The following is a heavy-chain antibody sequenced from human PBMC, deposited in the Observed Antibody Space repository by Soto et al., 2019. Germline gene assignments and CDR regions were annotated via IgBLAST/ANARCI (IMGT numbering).Heavy chain of an antibody. CDR3: AKDLHDAAADY. J-gene: IGHJ4*02. Sequence: DVQLVESGGGLFQPGGSLRLSCAASGFSFSNWWMHWVRQAPGKGLVWVSRIKGDGSRTNYADSVKGRFTVSRDNAKNSVYLQVNSLRVEDTAVYYCAKDLHDAAADYWGQGTLVIVSS. CDR1: GFSFSNWW. D-gene: IGHD6-13*01. V-gene: IGHV3-74*01. CDR2: IKGDGSRT.